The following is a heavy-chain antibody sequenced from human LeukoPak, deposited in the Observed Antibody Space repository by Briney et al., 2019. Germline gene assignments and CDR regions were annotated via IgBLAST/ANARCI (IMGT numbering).Heavy chain of an antibody. D-gene: IGHD6-19*01. CDR1: GFTFSYYW. Sequence: GGSLRLSCAASGFTFSYYWTHWVRQAPGKGLVWVSRINRDGSSTNYADSVKGRFTISRDNAKNTLYLQMNSLRAEDTAVYYCAREEAVAGTYFDPWVRGTLVTVSS. CDR3: AREEAVAGTYFDP. J-gene: IGHJ5*02. CDR2: INRDGSST. V-gene: IGHV3-74*01.